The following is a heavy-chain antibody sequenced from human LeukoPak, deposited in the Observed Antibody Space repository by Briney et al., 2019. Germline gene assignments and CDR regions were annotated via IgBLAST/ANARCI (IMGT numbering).Heavy chain of an antibody. Sequence: GGSLRLSCAASGFTFSRSWMSWVRQAPGKGLEWVANIREDGSEKYNVDSVKGRFTISRDNAKNSLYLQMDSLRAEDTAVYYCERKVHDYIWGSYLPERAWGQGTLVTVSS. J-gene: IGHJ5*02. CDR3: ERKVHDYIWGSYLPERA. CDR1: GFTFSRSW. D-gene: IGHD3-16*02. V-gene: IGHV3-7*01. CDR2: IREDGSEK.